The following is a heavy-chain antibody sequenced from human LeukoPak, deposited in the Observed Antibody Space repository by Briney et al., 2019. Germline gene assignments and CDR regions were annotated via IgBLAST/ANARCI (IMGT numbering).Heavy chain of an antibody. CDR2: ISAYNGHT. V-gene: IGHV1-18*01. CDR3: AREGLEPRMFDF. D-gene: IGHD1-1*01. J-gene: IGHJ4*02. Sequence: ASVKVSCKASGYTFTIYGISWVRQAPGQGLEWMGWISAYNGHTNYAQKLLGRVTMTTDTSTSTAYMELRSLRSDDTAVYHCAREGLEPRMFDFWGQGTLVTVSS. CDR1: GYTFTIYG.